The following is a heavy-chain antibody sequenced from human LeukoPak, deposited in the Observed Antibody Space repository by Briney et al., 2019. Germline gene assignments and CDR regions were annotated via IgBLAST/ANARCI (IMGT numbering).Heavy chain of an antibody. CDR1: GFTFSSYA. J-gene: IGHJ4*02. CDR3: AKDIYYDSSGYPIDY. D-gene: IGHD3-22*01. CDR2: ISGSGGST. Sequence: GGSLRLSCAAPGFTFSSYAMSWVRQAPGKGLEWVSAISGSGGSTYYADSVKGRFTISRDNSKNTLYLQMNSLRAEDTVVYYCAKDIYYDSSGYPIDYWGQGTLVTVSS. V-gene: IGHV3-23*01.